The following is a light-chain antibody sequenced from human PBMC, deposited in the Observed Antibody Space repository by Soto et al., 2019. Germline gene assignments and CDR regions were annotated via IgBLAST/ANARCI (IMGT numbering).Light chain of an antibody. CDR3: QFYESSLSGYV. Sequence: QSVLTQPPSVSEAPGQRVTISCTGSSSNIGAGYEAHWYQQVPGTAPKLLIYENNNRPSGVPDRFSGSKSGTSASLAITGLQAEYEAEYYCQFYESSLSGYVFGTGTKLTVL. J-gene: IGLJ1*01. CDR1: SSNIGAGYE. V-gene: IGLV1-40*01. CDR2: ENN.